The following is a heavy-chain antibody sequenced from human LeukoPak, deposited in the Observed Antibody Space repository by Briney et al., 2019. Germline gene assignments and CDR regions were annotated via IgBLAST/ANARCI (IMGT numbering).Heavy chain of an antibody. CDR2: IKKDGSEK. D-gene: IGHD3-10*01. Sequence: PGGSLRLSCAASGFTFSSYAMSWVRQAPGKGLEWVANIKKDGSEKYYVDSAKGRFTISRDNAKNSLFLQMNSLRAEDTAVYYCARDRGWGATDYWGQGTLVTVSS. V-gene: IGHV3-7*01. J-gene: IGHJ4*02. CDR1: GFTFSSYA. CDR3: ARDRGWGATDY.